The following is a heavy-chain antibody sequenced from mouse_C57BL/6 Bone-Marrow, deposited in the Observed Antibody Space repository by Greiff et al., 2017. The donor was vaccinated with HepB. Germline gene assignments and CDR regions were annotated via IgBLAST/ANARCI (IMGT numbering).Heavy chain of an antibody. V-gene: IGHV1-52*01. Sequence: QVQLQQPGAELVRPGSSVKLSCKASGYTFTSYWMHWVKQRPIQGLEWIGNIDPSDSETHYNQKFKDKATLTVDKSSSTAYMQLSSLTSEDSAVYYCARRMQLRPIYFDYWGQGTTLTVSS. CDR3: ARRMQLRPIYFDY. J-gene: IGHJ2*01. D-gene: IGHD3-2*02. CDR2: IDPSDSET. CDR1: GYTFTSYW.